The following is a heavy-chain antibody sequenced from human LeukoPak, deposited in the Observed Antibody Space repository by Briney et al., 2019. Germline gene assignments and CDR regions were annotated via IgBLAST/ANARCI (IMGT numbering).Heavy chain of an antibody. Sequence: SETLSLTCTVSGYSISSGYYWGWIRQPPGKGLEWIGSIYHSGSTYYNPSLKSRVTISVDTSKNQFSLKLSSVTAADTAVYYCARGVGYYDYVWGSYRRQYYFDYWGQGTLVTVSS. CDR1: GYSISSGYY. D-gene: IGHD3-16*02. CDR3: ARGVGYYDYVWGSYRRQYYFDY. J-gene: IGHJ4*02. CDR2: IYHSGST. V-gene: IGHV4-38-2*02.